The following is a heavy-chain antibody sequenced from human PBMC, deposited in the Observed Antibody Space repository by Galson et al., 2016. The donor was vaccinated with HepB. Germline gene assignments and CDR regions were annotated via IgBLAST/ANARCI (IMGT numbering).Heavy chain of an antibody. CDR3: ARAVGSTASSTLPY. Sequence: SVKVSCKASGYIFSNYAISWVRQAPGGGLQWMGGIIPSFGTVNYAPNFQDRVIISADKFSNTAYLEMSSLRSEDTAIYYCARAVGSTASSTLPYWGQGTLLTVSS. CDR1: GYIFSNYA. V-gene: IGHV1-69*06. CDR2: IIPSFGTV. D-gene: IGHD1-26*01. J-gene: IGHJ4*02.